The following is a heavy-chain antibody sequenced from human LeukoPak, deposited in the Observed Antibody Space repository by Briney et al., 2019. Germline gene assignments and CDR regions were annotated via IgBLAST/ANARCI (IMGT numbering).Heavy chain of an antibody. CDR2: IYTSGST. D-gene: IGHD1-7*01. CDR3: ARPAQDGTNNYFDP. Sequence: SETLSLTCTVSGGSISGHYWSWIRQSPGRGLEWIGNIYTSGSTNYNPSLNSRVTISIDTSKNQFSLKVSSMTAADTAVYYCARPAQDGTNNYFDPWGQGTLVTVSS. V-gene: IGHV4-4*09. CDR1: GGSISGHY. J-gene: IGHJ5*02.